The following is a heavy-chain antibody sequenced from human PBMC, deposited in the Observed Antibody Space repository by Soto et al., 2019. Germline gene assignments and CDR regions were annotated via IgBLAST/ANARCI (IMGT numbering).Heavy chain of an antibody. CDR1: GGTFSSYA. Sequence: SVKVSCKASGGTFSSYAISWLRQSPGQGLEWMGGIIPIFGTANYAQKFQGRVTITADKSTSTAYMELSSLRSEDTAVYYCAREESSGWYFLFDYRGQGTLVTVSS. CDR2: IIPIFGTA. CDR3: AREESSGWYFLFDY. V-gene: IGHV1-69*06. J-gene: IGHJ4*02. D-gene: IGHD6-19*01.